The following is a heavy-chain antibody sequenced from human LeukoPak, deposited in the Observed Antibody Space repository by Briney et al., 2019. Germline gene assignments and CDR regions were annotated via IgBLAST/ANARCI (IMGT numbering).Heavy chain of an antibody. CDR3: TRADGDYDHHFFDY. Sequence: GGSLRLSCTASGFNFGDYGLSWVRQAPGKGLEWIGFIRRKANDGTKEYAASVKGRFTISRDDSKAVAYLQMNGLQTEDTALYYCTRADGDYDHHFFDYWGQGTQVSVSS. CDR2: IRRKANDGTK. CDR1: GFNFGDYG. J-gene: IGHJ4*02. D-gene: IGHD4-17*01. V-gene: IGHV3-49*04.